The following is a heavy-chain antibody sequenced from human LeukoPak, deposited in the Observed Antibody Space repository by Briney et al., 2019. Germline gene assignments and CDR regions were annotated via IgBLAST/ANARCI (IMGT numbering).Heavy chain of an antibody. CDR1: GGTFSSYA. D-gene: IGHD6-19*01. V-gene: IGHV1-69*05. J-gene: IGHJ4*02. CDR3: AGSSSGWLYFDY. Sequence: SVKVSCKASGGTFSSYAISWVRQAPGQGLEWMGGIIPIFGTANYAQKFQGRVTITTDESTSTAYMELSSLRSEDTAVYFCAGSSSGWLYFDYWGQGTLVIVSS. CDR2: IIPIFGTA.